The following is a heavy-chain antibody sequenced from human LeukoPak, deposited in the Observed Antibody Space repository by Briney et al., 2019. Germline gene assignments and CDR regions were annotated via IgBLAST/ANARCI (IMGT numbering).Heavy chain of an antibody. V-gene: IGHV3-30*18. Sequence: PGGSLRLSCAASGFTFNSYWMSWVRQAPGKGLEWVAVTSYDGTDKYFADSLKGRFTISRDNSKNTLYLQMNSLRAEDTAVYFCAKSLLTMVRGTRILDYWGQGTLVTVSS. J-gene: IGHJ4*02. CDR3: AKSLLTMVRGTRILDY. CDR2: TSYDGTDK. D-gene: IGHD3-10*01. CDR1: GFTFNSYW.